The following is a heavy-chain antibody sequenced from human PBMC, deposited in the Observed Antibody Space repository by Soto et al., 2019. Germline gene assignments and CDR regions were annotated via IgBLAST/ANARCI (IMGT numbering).Heavy chain of an antibody. CDR2: ISYDGSNK. CDR3: AKDGGLLWFGESLGYFDY. D-gene: IGHD3-10*01. J-gene: IGHJ4*02. CDR1: GSTFSSYG. V-gene: IGHV3-30*18. Sequence: SLRLSCAASGSTFSSYGMHWVRQAPGKGLEWVAVISYDGSNKYYADSVKGRFTISRDNSKNTLYLQMNSLRAEDTAVYYCAKDGGLLWFGESLGYFDYWGQGTLVTVSS.